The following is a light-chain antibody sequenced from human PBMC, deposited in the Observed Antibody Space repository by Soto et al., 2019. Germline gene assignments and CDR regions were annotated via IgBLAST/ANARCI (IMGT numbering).Light chain of an antibody. Sequence: ETVMTQSPVTLSVSPGEGSTLSCRASQTINNNLAWYQQKPGQAPRLLIYGASRRATGVPARFSGSGSGTEFTLTISSLQSEDFAVYYCQQYGSSPRTFGQGTQLEIK. J-gene: IGKJ5*01. CDR2: GAS. CDR3: QQYGSSPRT. CDR1: QTINNN. V-gene: IGKV3-15*01.